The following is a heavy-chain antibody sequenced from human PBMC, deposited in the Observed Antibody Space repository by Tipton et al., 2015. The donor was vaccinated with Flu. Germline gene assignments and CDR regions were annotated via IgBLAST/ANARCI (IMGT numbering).Heavy chain of an antibody. D-gene: IGHD1-1*01. J-gene: IGHJ5*02. CDR3: ARGPGRRGNWFDP. CDR1: GYTFTSYY. Sequence: QSGAEVKKPGASVKVSCKASGYTFTSYYMHWVRQAPGQGLEWMGWMNPNSGNTGYAQKFQGRVTMTRNTSISTAYMELSSLRSEDTAVYYCARGPGRRGNWFDPWGQGTLVTVSS. V-gene: IGHV1-8*02. CDR2: MNPNSGNT.